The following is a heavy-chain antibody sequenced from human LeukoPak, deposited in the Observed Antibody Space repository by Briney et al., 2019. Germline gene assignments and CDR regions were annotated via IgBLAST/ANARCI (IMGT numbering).Heavy chain of an antibody. J-gene: IGHJ3*02. CDR1: GFTFSSYA. Sequence: GRSLRLSCAASGFTFSSYAMHWVRQAPGKGLEWVAVISYDGSNKYYADSVKGRFTISRDNAKNSLYLQMNSLRAEDMALYYCAKDIRVGGGHGAAFDIWGQGTMVTVSS. CDR2: ISYDGSNK. V-gene: IGHV3-30-3*01. CDR3: AKDIRVGGGHGAAFDI. D-gene: IGHD3-10*01.